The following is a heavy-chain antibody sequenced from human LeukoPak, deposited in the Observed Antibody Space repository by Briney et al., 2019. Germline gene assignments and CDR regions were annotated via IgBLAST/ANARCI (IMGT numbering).Heavy chain of an antibody. Sequence: GGSLRLSCAAYGFTFSSYWMSWVRQAPGKGLEWVANIKLDGSEKYYVDSVKGRFTISRDNAKKSLYLQMNSLRDEDTAVYYCARDFFAFGGVIALLDYWGQGTLVTVSS. D-gene: IGHD3-16*02. J-gene: IGHJ4*02. CDR2: IKLDGSEK. V-gene: IGHV3-7*01. CDR1: GFTFSSYW. CDR3: ARDFFAFGGVIALLDY.